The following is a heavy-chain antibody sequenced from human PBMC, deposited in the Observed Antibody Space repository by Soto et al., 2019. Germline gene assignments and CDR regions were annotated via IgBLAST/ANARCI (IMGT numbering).Heavy chain of an antibody. CDR3: ARGRHDYGDYYYYYGVDV. CDR1: GYTFTDYY. V-gene: IGHV1-2*02. Sequence: QVQLVQSGSEMKKPGASVKVSCQASGYTFTDYYVPWVRLAPGQGLEWIGWLNTHSGVGTRYEQKFQGRVTMSRDTSITTAYMELSGLKSDDTAVYFCARGRHDYGDYYYYYGVDVWGQGTAVTVS. CDR2: LNTHSGVGT. J-gene: IGHJ6*02. D-gene: IGHD4-17*01.